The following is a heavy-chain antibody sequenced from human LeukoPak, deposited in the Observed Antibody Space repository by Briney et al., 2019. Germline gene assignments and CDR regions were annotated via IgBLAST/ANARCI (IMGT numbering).Heavy chain of an antibody. CDR3: ARIYSDYIVF. J-gene: IGHJ4*02. CDR2: INDSGST. D-gene: IGHD4-11*01. V-gene: IGHV4-34*01. CDR1: GGSFSGYQ. Sequence: SETLSLTCAVYGGSFSGYQYAWIRQSAGKGLEWIGEINDSGSTNYSPSLKSRVTISVDTSKNQFSLKLNSVTAADAAIYYCARIYSDYIVFWSQGTLVTVSS.